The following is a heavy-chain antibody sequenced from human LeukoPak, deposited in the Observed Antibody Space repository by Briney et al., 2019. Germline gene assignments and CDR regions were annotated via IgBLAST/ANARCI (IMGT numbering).Heavy chain of an antibody. D-gene: IGHD5-12*01. CDR1: GGSISGDY. V-gene: IGHV4-4*07. Sequence: SETLSLTCTVSGGSISGDYWSWIRQPAGTGLEWIGRIYTSGRTIYNPSLKSRVTMSVDTSKNQFSLSLNSVTAADTAVYYCARVGYGGYGVLDCWGQGTMVTISS. CDR2: IYTSGRT. J-gene: IGHJ4*02. CDR3: ARVGYGGYGVLDC.